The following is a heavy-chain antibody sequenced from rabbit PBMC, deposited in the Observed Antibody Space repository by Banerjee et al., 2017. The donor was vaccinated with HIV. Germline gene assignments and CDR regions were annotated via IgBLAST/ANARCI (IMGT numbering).Heavy chain of an antibody. CDR1: GFSFSSGYD. J-gene: IGHJ4*01. Sequence: QSLEESGGDLVKPGASLTLTCKASGFSFSSGYDMCWVRQAPGKGLELIACIYAASGNIYFANWAKGRFTISKTSSTTVTLQMTSLTAADTATYFCVRGASSSGYYSLWGPGTLVTV. CDR2: IYAASGNI. CDR3: VRGASSSGYYSL. V-gene: IGHV1S40*01. D-gene: IGHD1-1*01.